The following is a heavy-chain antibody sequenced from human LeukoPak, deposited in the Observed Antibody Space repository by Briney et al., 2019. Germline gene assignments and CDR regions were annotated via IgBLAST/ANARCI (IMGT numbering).Heavy chain of an antibody. Sequence: PEGSLRLSCAASGFTFSSYGMHWVRQAPGKGLEWVAFIRYDGSNKYYADSVKGRFTISRDNSKNTLYLQMNSLRAEDTAVYYCANFRGYSGYGGLFDYWGQGTLVTVSS. D-gene: IGHD5-12*01. CDR2: IRYDGSNK. CDR3: ANFRGYSGYGGLFDY. J-gene: IGHJ4*02. V-gene: IGHV3-30*02. CDR1: GFTFSSYG.